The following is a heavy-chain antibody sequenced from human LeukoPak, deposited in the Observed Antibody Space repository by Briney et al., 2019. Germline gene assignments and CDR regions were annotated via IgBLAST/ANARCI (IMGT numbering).Heavy chain of an antibody. CDR2: IYSDGRT. V-gene: IGHV3-66*04. CDR3: VRPKHSSTSWLHYGMDV. J-gene: IGHJ6*02. CDR1: GFTVSSSH. D-gene: IGHD2-2*01. Sequence: GGSLRLSCAASGFTVSSSHLTWVRPAPGKGLEWVSLIYSDGRTYYADSVRGRFTISRDNSKNTLYLQMNSLRVEDTAVFYCVRPKHSSTSWLHYGMDVWGQGTTVIVSS.